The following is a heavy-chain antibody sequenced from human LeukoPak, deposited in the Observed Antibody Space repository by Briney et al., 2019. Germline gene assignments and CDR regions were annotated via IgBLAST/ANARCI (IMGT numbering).Heavy chain of an antibody. J-gene: IGHJ4*02. D-gene: IGHD5-24*01. CDR2: IYYSGST. CDR1: GGSISSGGYY. Sequence: SQTLSLTCTVSGGSISSGGYYWSWIRQHPGKGLEWIGYIYYSGSTYYNPSLKSRVTISVDTSKNQFSLKLSSVTAADTAVYYCARRAMLWVATTGFDYWGQGTLVTVSS. CDR3: ARRAMLWVATTGFDY. V-gene: IGHV4-31*03.